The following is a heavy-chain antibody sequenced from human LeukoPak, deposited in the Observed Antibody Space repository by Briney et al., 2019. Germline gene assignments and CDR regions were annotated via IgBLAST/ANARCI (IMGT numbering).Heavy chain of an antibody. J-gene: IGHJ4*02. Sequence: ASVKVSCKASGYTFTGYYIHWVRQAPGPGLEWMGWINPDRGGTYYAQKFQGRVTMTRDTSISAAYMELSRLRSDDTAVYYCARDTSGWYNYWGQGTLVTVSS. D-gene: IGHD6-19*01. CDR3: ARDTSGWYNY. CDR2: INPDRGGT. V-gene: IGHV1-2*02. CDR1: GYTFTGYY.